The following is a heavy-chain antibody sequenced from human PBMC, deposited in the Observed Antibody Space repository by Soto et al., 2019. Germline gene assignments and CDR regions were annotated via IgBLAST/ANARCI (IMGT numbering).Heavy chain of an antibody. CDR3: ARAPYYYDSSGYYLFDY. CDR2: IIPIFGTA. V-gene: IGHV1-69*01. J-gene: IGHJ4*02. Sequence: QVQLVQSGAEVKKPGSSVKVSCKASGGTFSSYAISWVRQAPGQGLEWIGGIIPIFGTANYAQKFQGRVTITADESTSTAYMELSSLRSEDTAVYYCARAPYYYDSSGYYLFDYWGQGTLVTVSS. D-gene: IGHD3-22*01. CDR1: GGTFSSYA.